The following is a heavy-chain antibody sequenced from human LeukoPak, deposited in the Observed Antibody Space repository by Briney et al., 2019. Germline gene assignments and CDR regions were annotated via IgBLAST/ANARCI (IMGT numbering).Heavy chain of an antibody. CDR3: ARGARGVIIVYGY. Sequence: GGSLRLSCAASGFTFSSYWMSWVRQAPGKGLEWVANMKQVGSEKYYVDSVKGRFTISRDNAKNSLYLQMNSLRAEDTAVYYCARGARGVIIVYGYWGQGTLVTVSS. J-gene: IGHJ4*02. CDR1: GFTFSSYW. CDR2: MKQVGSEK. D-gene: IGHD3-10*01. V-gene: IGHV3-7*01.